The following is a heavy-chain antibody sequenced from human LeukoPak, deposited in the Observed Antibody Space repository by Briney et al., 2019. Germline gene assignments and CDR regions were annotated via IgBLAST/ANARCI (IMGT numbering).Heavy chain of an antibody. CDR3: ARAPVAGSDYYYGMDV. J-gene: IGHJ6*02. D-gene: IGHD6-19*01. V-gene: IGHV1-69*04. CDR1: GGTFSSYA. Sequence: SVKVSCKASGGTFSSYAISWVRQAPGQGLEWMGRIIPILGIANYAQKFQGRVTITADKSTSTAYMELSSLRSEDTAVYYCARAPVAGSDYYYGMDVWGQGTTVTVSS. CDR2: IIPILGIA.